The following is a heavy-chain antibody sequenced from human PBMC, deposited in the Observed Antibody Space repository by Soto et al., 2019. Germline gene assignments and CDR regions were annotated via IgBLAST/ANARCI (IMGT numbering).Heavy chain of an antibody. J-gene: IGHJ6*02. D-gene: IGHD4-17*01. CDR3: AREGSADYGSYGVDV. V-gene: IGHV1-2*02. CDR1: GFTDYY. CDR2: VNPSSGGT. Sequence: GASVKVSCKASGFTDYYIHWVRQAPGQGLEWLGWVNPSSGGTNYAQKFQGRVAMTRDTFISTAYVELSRLQSDDTAVYYCAREGSADYGSYGVDVWGQGTTVTVSS.